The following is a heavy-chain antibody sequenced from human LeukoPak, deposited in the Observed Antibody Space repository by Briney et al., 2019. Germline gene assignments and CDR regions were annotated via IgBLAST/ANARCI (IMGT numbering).Heavy chain of an antibody. Sequence: SETLSLTCAVYGGSFSGYYWSWIRQLPGKGLEWIGEINHSGSTNYNPSLKSRVTISVDTSKDQFSLKLSSVTAADTAVYYCARGRTRYCSGGSCYLWFDPWGQGTLVTVSS. CDR2: INHSGST. V-gene: IGHV4-34*01. D-gene: IGHD2-15*01. J-gene: IGHJ5*02. CDR1: GGSFSGYY. CDR3: ARGRTRYCSGGSCYLWFDP.